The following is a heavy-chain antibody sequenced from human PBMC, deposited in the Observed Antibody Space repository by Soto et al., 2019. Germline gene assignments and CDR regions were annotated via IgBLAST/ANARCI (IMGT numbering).Heavy chain of an antibody. CDR3: ARELRSGRGIMVAVYYYGMDV. Sequence: EVQLVESGGGLVKPGGSLRLSCAASGFTFSSYSMNWVRQAPGKGLEWVSSISSSSYIYYADSVKGRFTISRDNAKNSLYLQMNSLRAEDTAVYYCARELRSGRGIMVAVYYYGMDVWGQGTTVTVSS. CDR2: ISSSSYI. CDR1: GFTFSSYS. D-gene: IGHD3-10*01. V-gene: IGHV3-21*01. J-gene: IGHJ6*02.